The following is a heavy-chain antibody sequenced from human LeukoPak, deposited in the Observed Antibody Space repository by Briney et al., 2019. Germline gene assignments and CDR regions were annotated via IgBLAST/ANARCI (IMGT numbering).Heavy chain of an antibody. V-gene: IGHV1-69*04. CDR1: GGTFSSYA. J-gene: IGHJ4*02. Sequence: ASVKVSFKASGGTFSSYAISWVRQAPGQGLEWMGRIIPILSIANYAQKFQGRVTITADKSTSTAYMELSSLRSEDTAVYYCARELEYYYDSSGYYYFDYWGQGTLVTVSS. CDR2: IIPILSIA. D-gene: IGHD3-22*01. CDR3: ARELEYYYDSSGYYYFDY.